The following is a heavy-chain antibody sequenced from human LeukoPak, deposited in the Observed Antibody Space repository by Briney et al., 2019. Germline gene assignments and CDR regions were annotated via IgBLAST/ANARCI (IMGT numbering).Heavy chain of an antibody. CDR1: GYTFTGHY. Sequence: GASVKVSCKASGYTFTGHYMHRVRQAPGQGLEWMGWINPNNGGTNYAQKFQGRVTMTRDTSISTAYMELSRLRSDDTAVYYCARGYALYSGRYIDFDYWGQGTLVTVSS. D-gene: IGHD1-26*01. V-gene: IGHV1-2*02. CDR2: INPNNGGT. CDR3: ARGYALYSGRYIDFDY. J-gene: IGHJ4*02.